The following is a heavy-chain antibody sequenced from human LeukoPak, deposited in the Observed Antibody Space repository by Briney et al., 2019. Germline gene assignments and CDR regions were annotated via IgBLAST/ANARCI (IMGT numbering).Heavy chain of an antibody. CDR3: AREGEGSTGDAFDI. J-gene: IGHJ3*02. CDR2: ISYDGSNK. D-gene: IGHD3-16*01. Sequence: PGRSLRLSCAASGFTFSSYAMHWVRQAPGKGLEWVAVISYDGSNKYYADSVKGRFTISRDNSKNTLYLQMNSLRAEDTAVYYCAREGEGSTGDAFDIWAQGTMVSVSS. V-gene: IGHV3-30-3*01. CDR1: GFTFSSYA.